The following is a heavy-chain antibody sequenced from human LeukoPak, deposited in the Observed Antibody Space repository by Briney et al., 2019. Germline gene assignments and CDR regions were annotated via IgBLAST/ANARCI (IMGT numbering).Heavy chain of an antibody. CDR2: IYYSGST. D-gene: IGHD3-22*01. CDR1: GGSISSYY. Sequence: SETLSLTCTVSGGSISSYYWSWIRQPPGKGLEWIGYIYYSGSTNYNPSLKSRVTISVDTSKNQFSLKLSSVTAADTAVYYCARSPSRYYYDSSGYYRYFDYWGQGTLVTVSS. J-gene: IGHJ4*02. V-gene: IGHV4-59*01. CDR3: ARSPSRYYYDSSGYYRYFDY.